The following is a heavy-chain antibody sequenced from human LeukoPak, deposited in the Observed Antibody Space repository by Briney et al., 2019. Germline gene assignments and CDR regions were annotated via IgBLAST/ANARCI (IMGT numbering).Heavy chain of an antibody. J-gene: IGHJ4*02. CDR2: ISGSGGST. CDR1: ESTLVSYA. D-gene: IGHD2-21*01. Sequence: GGSLRLSCAAPESTLVSYAMSWVRQAPGKGLEWVSAISGSGGSTYYADSVKGRFTISRDNSKNTLYLQMNSLRAEDTAVYYCAPESPYCGGDCRGDYFDYWGQGTLVTVSS. V-gene: IGHV3-23*01. CDR3: APESPYCGGDCRGDYFDY.